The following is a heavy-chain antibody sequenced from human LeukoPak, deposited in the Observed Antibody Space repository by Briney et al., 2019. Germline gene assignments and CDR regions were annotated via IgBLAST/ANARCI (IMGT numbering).Heavy chain of an antibody. D-gene: IGHD2-2*03. CDR3: ARGNGYCSSTSCYGSSWFDP. Sequence: ASVKVSCKASGYTFNRYDINWVRQATGQGLEWMGWMNPDSGTTGYAQKFQGRVTMTRNTSISTAYMELSSLRSEDTAVYYCARGNGYCSSTSCYGSSWFDPWGQGTLVTVSS. CDR1: GYTFNRYD. J-gene: IGHJ5*02. CDR2: MNPDSGTT. V-gene: IGHV1-8*01.